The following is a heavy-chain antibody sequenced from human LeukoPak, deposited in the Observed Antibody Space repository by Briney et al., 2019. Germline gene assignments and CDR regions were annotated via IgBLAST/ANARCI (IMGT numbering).Heavy chain of an antibody. CDR3: AKDPSPYCGGDCYIDY. CDR1: GFTFSSYA. Sequence: GGSLRLSCAASGFTFSSYAMSWVRQAPGKGLEWVSTIRNAGGGTYYADSVKGRFTISRDHSKNTLYLQMNSLRAEDTALYYCAKDPSPYCGGDCYIDYWGQGTLVTVSS. V-gene: IGHV3-23*01. J-gene: IGHJ4*02. D-gene: IGHD2-21*02. CDR2: IRNAGGGT.